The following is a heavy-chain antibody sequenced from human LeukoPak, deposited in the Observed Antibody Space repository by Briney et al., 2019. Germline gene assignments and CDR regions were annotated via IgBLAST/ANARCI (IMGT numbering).Heavy chain of an antibody. CDR1: EFTFTSYA. CDR2: ISGSGGST. Sequence: GGSLRLSCAASEFTFTSYAMSWVRQAPGKGLEWVSAISGSGGSTNYAGSVRGRFTISRDNSMNTLYLQMNSLRAEDTAVYYCAKEQRDWNYGVFDYWGQGTLVTVSS. V-gene: IGHV3-23*01. CDR3: AKEQRDWNYGVFDY. J-gene: IGHJ4*02. D-gene: IGHD1-7*01.